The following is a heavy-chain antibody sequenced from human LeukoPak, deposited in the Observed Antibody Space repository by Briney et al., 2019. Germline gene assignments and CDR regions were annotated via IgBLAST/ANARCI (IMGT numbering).Heavy chain of an antibody. CDR2: ISWDGGST. Sequence: GGSLRLSCAASGFTFDDYTMHWVRQAPEKGLEWVSLISWDGGSTYYADSVKGRFTISRDNSKNSLYLQMNSLRTEDTALYYCAKGDGSGSYFDYWGQGTLVTVSS. CDR3: AKGDGSGSYFDY. D-gene: IGHD3-10*01. J-gene: IGHJ4*02. V-gene: IGHV3-43*01. CDR1: GFTFDDYT.